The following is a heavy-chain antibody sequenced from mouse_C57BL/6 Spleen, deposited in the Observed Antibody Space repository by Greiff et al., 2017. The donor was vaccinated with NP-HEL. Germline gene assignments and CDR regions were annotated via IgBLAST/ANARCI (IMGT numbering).Heavy chain of an antibody. J-gene: IGHJ4*01. V-gene: IGHV5-4*01. Sequence: EVNVVESGGGLVKPGGSLKLSCAASGFTFSSYAMSWVRQTPEKRLEWVATISDGGSYTYYPDNVKGRFTISRDNAKNNLYLQMSHLKSEDTAMYYCARDGNDYAMDYWGQGTSVTVSS. CDR2: ISDGGSYT. CDR1: GFTFSSYA. CDR3: ARDGNDYAMDY.